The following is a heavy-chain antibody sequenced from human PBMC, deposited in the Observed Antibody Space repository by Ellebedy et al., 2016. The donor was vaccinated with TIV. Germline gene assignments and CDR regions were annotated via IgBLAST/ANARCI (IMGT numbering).Heavy chain of an antibody. CDR1: GYTFTSYG. Sequence: AASVKVSCKASGYTFTSYGISWVRQAPGQGLEWMGWISAYNGNTNYAQKLQGRVTMTTDTSTSTAYMELRSLRSDDTAVYYCARDRGVRITIFGVVPLAYYGMDVWGQGTTVTVSS. CDR3: ARDRGVRITIFGVVPLAYYGMDV. J-gene: IGHJ6*02. D-gene: IGHD3-3*01. CDR2: ISAYNGNT. V-gene: IGHV1-18*01.